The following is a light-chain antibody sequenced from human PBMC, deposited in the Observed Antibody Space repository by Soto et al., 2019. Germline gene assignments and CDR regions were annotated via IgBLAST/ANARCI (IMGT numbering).Light chain of an antibody. V-gene: IGKV3-20*01. CDR1: HSISSNY. CDR2: GAS. J-gene: IGKJ1*01. Sequence: EIVFTQSPGTLSLSPGERATLSFMASHSISSNYLAWYQQKPCQAPSLLIHGASSRATGISDRFSGSGSGTDFTLTISRLEPEDFAVYYCQQDGSSLPWTFGQGTKVDIK. CDR3: QQDGSSLPWT.